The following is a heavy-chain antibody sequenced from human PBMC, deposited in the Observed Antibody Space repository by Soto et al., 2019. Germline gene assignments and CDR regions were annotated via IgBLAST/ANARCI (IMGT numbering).Heavy chain of an antibody. CDR3: AKNGHPPYYYYGMDV. D-gene: IGHD2-8*01. Sequence: QGLLVQSGAEVKQPGASVKVSCKASGYSFTTYGISWVRQAPGQGLEWMGWISGYNGDTNNAQKFKDRVTMTIDRSTTTAYLELRSLTSDDTAVYYCAKNGHPPYYYYGMDVWGQGTTVTVS. CDR2: ISGYNGDT. V-gene: IGHV1-18*01. CDR1: GYSFTTYG. J-gene: IGHJ6*02.